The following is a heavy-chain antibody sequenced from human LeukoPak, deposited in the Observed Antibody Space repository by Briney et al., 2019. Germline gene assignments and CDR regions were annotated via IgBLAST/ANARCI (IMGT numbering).Heavy chain of an antibody. D-gene: IGHD5-12*01. Sequence: GGSLRLSCAASRFTYNSYAMSWVRQAPGKGLEWVSVIGGSNGITFYVGSVKGRFTISRDNSKDTLYLQMNSLRAEDTAVYYCARNENSGWGYFDYWGQGTLVTVSS. CDR1: RFTYNSYA. V-gene: IGHV3-23*01. CDR3: ARNENSGWGYFDY. J-gene: IGHJ4*02. CDR2: IGGSNGIT.